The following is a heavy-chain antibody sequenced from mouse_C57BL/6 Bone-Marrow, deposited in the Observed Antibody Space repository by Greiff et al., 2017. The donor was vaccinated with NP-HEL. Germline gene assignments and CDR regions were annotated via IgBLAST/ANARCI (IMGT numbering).Heavy chain of an antibody. CDR3: VSGIDYDYDGGVYYAMDY. J-gene: IGHJ4*01. CDR2: IRSKSSNYAT. V-gene: IGHV10-3*01. Sequence: EVQLVESGGGLVQPKGSLKLSCAASGFTFNTYGMHWVRQAPGKGLEWVARIRSKSSNYATYYDDSVKDRLTIYRADSQNMLYLQMHNRKTEDTAMYYCVSGIDYDYDGGVYYAMDYWGQGTSVTVSA. CDR1: GFTFNTYG. D-gene: IGHD2-4*01.